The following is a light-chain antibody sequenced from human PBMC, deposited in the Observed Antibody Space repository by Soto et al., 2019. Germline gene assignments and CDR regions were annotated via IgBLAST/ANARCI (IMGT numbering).Light chain of an antibody. V-gene: IGLV3-1*01. CDR1: KLGDKY. CDR2: QDT. Sequence: SYELTQPPSVSVSPGQTASITCSGDKLGDKYACWYQQKPGQSPVLVIYQDTKRPSGIPERFSGSNSGNTATLTISGTQATDEADYYCQAWVSSTAWVFGGGTKLTVL. CDR3: QAWVSSTAWV. J-gene: IGLJ2*01.